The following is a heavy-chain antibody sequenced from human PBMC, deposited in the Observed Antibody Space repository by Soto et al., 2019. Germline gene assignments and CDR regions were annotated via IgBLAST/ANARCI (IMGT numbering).Heavy chain of an antibody. CDR1: GYSFTSYW. J-gene: IGHJ6*02. D-gene: IGHD3-10*01. V-gene: IGHV5-10-1*01. Sequence: GESLKISCKGSGYSFTSYWISWVRQMPGKGLAWMGRIDPSDSYTNYSPSFQGHVTISADKSISTAYLQWSSLKASDTAMYYCARHGYYGSGSYTYYYYYYGMDVWGQGTTVTVSS. CDR3: ARHGYYGSGSYTYYYYYYGMDV. CDR2: IDPSDSYT.